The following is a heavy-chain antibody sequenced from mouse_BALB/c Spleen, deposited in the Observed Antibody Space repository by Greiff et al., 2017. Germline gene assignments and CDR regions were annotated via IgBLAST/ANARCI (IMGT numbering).Heavy chain of an antibody. Sequence: VQLKESGAELVKPGASVKLSCTASGFNIKDTYMHWVKQRPEQGLEWIGRIDPANGNTKYDPKFQGKATITADTSSNTAYLQLSSLTSEDTAVYYCALYDGYPAWFAYWGQGTLVTVSA. CDR3: ALYDGYPAWFAY. J-gene: IGHJ3*01. V-gene: IGHV14-3*02. CDR1: GFNIKDTY. D-gene: IGHD2-3*01. CDR2: IDPANGNT.